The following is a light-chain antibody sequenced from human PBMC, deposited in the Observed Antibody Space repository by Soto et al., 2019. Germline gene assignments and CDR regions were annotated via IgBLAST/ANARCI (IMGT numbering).Light chain of an antibody. CDR3: QQRSNWPEIT. CDR2: GAS. Sequence: EIVMTQSPVTLSVSPGERATLSCRAGQSVSSNLAWYQQKPGQAPRLLIYGASTRATGIPARFTGSGSGTDFTLTISSLEPEDFAVYYCQQRSNWPEITFGQGTRLEIK. J-gene: IGKJ5*01. CDR1: QSVSSN. V-gene: IGKV3-15*01.